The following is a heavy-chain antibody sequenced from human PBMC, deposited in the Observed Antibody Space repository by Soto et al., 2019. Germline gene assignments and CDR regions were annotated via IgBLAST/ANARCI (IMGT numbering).Heavy chain of an antibody. J-gene: IGHJ5*02. D-gene: IGHD3-22*01. CDR3: ARAYYYDSSGYLNWFDP. CDR2: ISSSSGSI. Sequence: GGSLRLSCAAAGFTVDSYSINWVRQAPGKGLEWVSYISSSSGSIFYADSVRGRFTISRDNARNSVFLHLNSLRAEDTAVYYCARAYYYDSSGYLNWFDPWGQGTLVTVSS. CDR1: GFTVDSYS. V-gene: IGHV3-48*01.